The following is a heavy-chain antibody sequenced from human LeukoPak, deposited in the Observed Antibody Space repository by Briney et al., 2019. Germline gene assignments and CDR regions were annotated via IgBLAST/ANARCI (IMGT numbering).Heavy chain of an antibody. CDR2: IIPIFGTA. CDR3: ARDIPRPRGFDP. CDR1: GGTFSSYA. V-gene: IGHV1-69*13. J-gene: IGHJ5*02. Sequence: GASVKVSCKASGGTFSSYAISWVRQAPGQGLEWMGGIIPIFGTANYAQKFQGRGTITADESPSTAYMELSSLRSEDTAVYYCARDIPRPRGFDPWGHGTLVTVSS.